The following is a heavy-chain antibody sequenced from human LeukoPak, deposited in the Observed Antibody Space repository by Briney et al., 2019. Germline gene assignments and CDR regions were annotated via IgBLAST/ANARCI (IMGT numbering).Heavy chain of an antibody. Sequence: SQTLSLTRAVSGGSISSGGYSWSWIRQPPGKGLEWIGYIYHSGSTYYNPSLKSRVTISVDRSKNQFSLKLSSVTAADTAVYYCARGEGGGFDPWGQGTLVTVSS. CDR3: ARGEGGGFDP. J-gene: IGHJ5*02. CDR1: GGSISSGGYS. V-gene: IGHV4-30-2*01. CDR2: IYHSGST.